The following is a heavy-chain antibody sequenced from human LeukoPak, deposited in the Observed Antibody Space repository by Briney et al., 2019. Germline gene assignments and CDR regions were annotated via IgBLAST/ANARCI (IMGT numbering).Heavy chain of an antibody. CDR1: GFTLTGYY. D-gene: IGHD1-26*01. CDR3: ARDPFSGTYLFDY. CDR2: INSDGSNT. Sequence: PGGSLRLSCAASGFTLTGYYTDWVPQDPGKGLVWVSRINSDGSNTIYEDCVNVQFTISRDNAKNTLYLQMNSLRVEDTAVYYCARDPFSGTYLFDYWGQGTLVTVSS. J-gene: IGHJ4*02. V-gene: IGHV3-74*01.